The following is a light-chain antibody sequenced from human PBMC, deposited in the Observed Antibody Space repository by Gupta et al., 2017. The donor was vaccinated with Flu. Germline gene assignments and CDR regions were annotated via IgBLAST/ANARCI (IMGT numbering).Light chain of an antibody. CDR1: SSNIGAGYD. Sequence: QSVLTQPSSVSGAPGQRVTISCTGRSSNIGAGYDVHWYQQLPGTAPKLLISDDNIRPSGVPDRFSGSKSGTSASLAITGLQAEDDADYYCHSYDSRLSGSVFGGGTKLTVL. J-gene: IGLJ3*02. CDR3: HSYDSRLSGSV. CDR2: DDN. V-gene: IGLV1-40*01.